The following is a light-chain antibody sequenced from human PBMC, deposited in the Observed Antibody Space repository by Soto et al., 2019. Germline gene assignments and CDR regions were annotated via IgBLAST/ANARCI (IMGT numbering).Light chain of an antibody. V-gene: IGLV2-14*01. CDR1: SSDVGGYKY. CDR2: EVG. Sequence: QSALTQPASVSGSPGQSITISCTGTSSDVGGYKYVSWYQQHPGKAPKLMIYEVGNRPSGVSQRFSGSKSGNTASLTIFGLQAEDEADYYCSSYTSSSLYVFGTGTKVTVL. J-gene: IGLJ1*01. CDR3: SSYTSSSLYV.